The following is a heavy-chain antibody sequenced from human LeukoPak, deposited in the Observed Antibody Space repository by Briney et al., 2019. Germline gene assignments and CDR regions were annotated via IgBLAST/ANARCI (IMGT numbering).Heavy chain of an antibody. J-gene: IGHJ4*02. D-gene: IGHD2-15*01. CDR3: ARVPLGYCSGGSCYSGY. Sequence: GSLRLSCAASGFTFSDYYMSWIRQAPGKGLEWVSYISSSSSYTNYADSVKGRFTISRDNAKNSLYLQMNSLRAEDTAVYYCARVPLGYCSGGSCYSGYWGQGTLVTVSS. CDR2: ISSSSSYT. V-gene: IGHV3-11*06. CDR1: GFTFSDYY.